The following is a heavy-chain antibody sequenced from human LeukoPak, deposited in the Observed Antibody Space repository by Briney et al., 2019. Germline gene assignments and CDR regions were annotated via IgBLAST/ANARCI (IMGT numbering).Heavy chain of an antibody. CDR1: GYTFTSYG. CDR2: IIPIFGTA. CDR3: ARPSEYSSSEYYYHYGMDV. V-gene: IGHV1-69*13. Sequence: ASVKVSCKASGYTFTSYGISWVRQAPGQGLEWMGGIIPIFGTANYAQKFQGRVTITADESTTTAYMELSSLRSEDTAMYYCARPSEYSSSEYYYHYGMDVWGQGTTVTVSS. D-gene: IGHD6-6*01. J-gene: IGHJ6*02.